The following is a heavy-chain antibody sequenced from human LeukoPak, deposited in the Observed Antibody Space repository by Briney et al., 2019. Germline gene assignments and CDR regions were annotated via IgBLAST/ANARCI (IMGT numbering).Heavy chain of an antibody. Sequence: SETLSLTCTVSGGSISSYYWSWIRRPPGKGLEWIGHIYSSGSTNYNPSLKSRVTISVDTSKNQFSLKLSSVTAADTAVYYCASSGSPAPVDYWGQGTLVTVSS. J-gene: IGHJ4*02. D-gene: IGHD1-26*01. V-gene: IGHV4-59*08. CDR3: ASSGSPAPVDY. CDR2: IYSSGST. CDR1: GGSISSYY.